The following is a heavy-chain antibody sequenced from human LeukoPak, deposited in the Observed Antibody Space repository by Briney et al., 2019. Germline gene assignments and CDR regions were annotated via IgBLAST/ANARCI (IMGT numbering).Heavy chain of an antibody. CDR3: ATTVTTTDWYFDL. Sequence: ASVKVSCKASGYTFTGYYMHWVRQAPGQGLERMGWINPNSGGTNYAQKFQGRVTMTRDTSISTAYMELSRLRSEDTAVYYCATTVTTTDWYFDLWGRGTLVTVSS. CDR1: GYTFTGYY. V-gene: IGHV1-2*02. J-gene: IGHJ2*01. D-gene: IGHD4-17*01. CDR2: INPNSGGT.